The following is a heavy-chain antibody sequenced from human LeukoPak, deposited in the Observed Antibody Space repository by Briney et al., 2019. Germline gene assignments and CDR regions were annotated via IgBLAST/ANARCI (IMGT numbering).Heavy chain of an antibody. V-gene: IGHV3-7*01. D-gene: IGHD2-2*01. CDR2: IKQDGSEK. J-gene: IGHJ4*02. CDR3: VRVVISAASFDF. Sequence: PGGSLRLSCAASGFTFSSYWMNWVRQAPGKGLEWVANIKQDGSEKYYADSVEGRFTISRDNAKNSLYLQMNSLRAEDTAVFYCVRVVISAASFDFWGQGTLVTVSS. CDR1: GFTFSSYW.